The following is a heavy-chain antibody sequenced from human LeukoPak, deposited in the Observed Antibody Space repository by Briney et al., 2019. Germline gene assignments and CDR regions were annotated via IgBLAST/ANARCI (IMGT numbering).Heavy chain of an antibody. V-gene: IGHV1-18*01. CDR3: AKTTVTSEEYFYYYMDV. D-gene: IGHD4-17*01. CDR1: GYTFTSYG. J-gene: IGHJ6*03. Sequence: GSSVKVSCKTSGYTFTSYGLSWVRQAPGQGLEWMGCIITYNGNTYYSQKLQGRVTKTTDTSTSTAYMELRSLRSDDTAVYYCAKTTVTSEEYFYYYMDVWGKGTTVTVSS. CDR2: IITYNGNT.